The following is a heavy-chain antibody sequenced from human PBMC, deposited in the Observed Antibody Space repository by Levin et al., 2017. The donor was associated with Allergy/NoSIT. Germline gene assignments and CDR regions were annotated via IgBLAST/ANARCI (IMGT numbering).Heavy chain of an antibody. D-gene: IGHD1-1*01. CDR2: IWYDGSNK. V-gene: IGHV3-33*01. Sequence: GGSLRLSCAASGFTFSSYGMHWVRQAPGKGLEWVAVIWYDGSNKYYADSVKGRFTISRDNSKNTLYLQMNSLRAEDTAVYYCAGGPNWSLYYFDYWGQGTLVTVAS. CDR1: GFTFSSYG. J-gene: IGHJ4*02. CDR3: AGGPNWSLYYFDY.